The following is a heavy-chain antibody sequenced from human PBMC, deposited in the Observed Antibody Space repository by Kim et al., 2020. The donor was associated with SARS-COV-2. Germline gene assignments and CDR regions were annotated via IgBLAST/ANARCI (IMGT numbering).Heavy chain of an antibody. D-gene: IGHD5-12*01. V-gene: IGHV3-11*01. J-gene: IGHJ4*02. CDR3: ARDRVPTTDYDY. Sequence: DSVKGRLTSSRDDARKSLSLQMNNLRAEDTAFYYCARDRVPTTDYDYWGQGTLVTVSS.